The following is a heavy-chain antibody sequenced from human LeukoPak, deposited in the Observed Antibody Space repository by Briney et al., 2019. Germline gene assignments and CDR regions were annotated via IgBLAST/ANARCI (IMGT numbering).Heavy chain of an antibody. D-gene: IGHD6-19*01. CDR1: GFTFSSYA. J-gene: IGHJ4*02. CDR3: ARDGEQWLASAHFDY. V-gene: IGHV3-30*04. Sequence: PGGSLRLSCAASGFTFSSYAMHWVRQAPGKGLEWVAVISYDGSNKYYADSVKGRFTISRDNSKNTLYLQMNSLRAEDTAVYYCARDGEQWLASAHFDYWGQGTLVTVSS. CDR2: ISYDGSNK.